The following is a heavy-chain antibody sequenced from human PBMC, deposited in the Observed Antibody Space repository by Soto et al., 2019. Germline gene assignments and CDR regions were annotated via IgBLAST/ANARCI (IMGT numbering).Heavy chain of an antibody. V-gene: IGHV4-59*01. CDR1: GCSISSYC. J-gene: IGHJ4*02. CDR3: ARDQGIESSDPFDY. D-gene: IGHD1-26*01. CDR2: ICDSANT. Sequence: TKTPSLTCPVSGCSISSYCCSWIGQAPGKGLEWIGLICDSANTNHNPASKSRVTMSIDTSKSQFSLKLNSVTAADTAVYYLARDQGIESSDPFDYWGPGTLVTVAS.